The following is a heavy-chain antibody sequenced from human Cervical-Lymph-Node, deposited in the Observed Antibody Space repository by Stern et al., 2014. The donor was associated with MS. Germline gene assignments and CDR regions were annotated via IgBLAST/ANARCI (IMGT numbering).Heavy chain of an antibody. J-gene: IGHJ6*02. CDR1: GYTFTGYY. CDR3: ARDRAMVTFYYGMDV. V-gene: IGHV1-2*04. Sequence: QVQLVQSGAEVKKPGASVKVSCKASGYTFTGYYMHWVRQAPGQGLEWMGWINPNSGGTNYAQKFQGWVTMTRDTSISTAYMEVSRLRSDDTAVYYCARDRAMVTFYYGMDVWGQGTTVTVSS. D-gene: IGHD5-18*01. CDR2: INPNSGGT.